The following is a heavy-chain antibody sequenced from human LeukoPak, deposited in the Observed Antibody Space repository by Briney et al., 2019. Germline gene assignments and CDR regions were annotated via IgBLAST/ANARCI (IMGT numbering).Heavy chain of an antibody. CDR2: IYHSGSA. CDR1: GGSFSGYY. V-gene: IGHV4-34*01. D-gene: IGHD5-18*01. Sequence: SETLSLTCGVNGGSFSGYYWNWIRQTPGQGLEWIGEIYHSGSANYNPSLKSRVTISVDKSKNQLSLKLISVTAADTAVYYCARDVGTALVTGDYWGQGTLVTVSS. CDR3: ARDVGTALVTGDY. J-gene: IGHJ4*02.